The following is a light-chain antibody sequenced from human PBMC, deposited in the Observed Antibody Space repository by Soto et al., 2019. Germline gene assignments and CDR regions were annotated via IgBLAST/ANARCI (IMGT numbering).Light chain of an antibody. CDR1: SSNIGSNT. Sequence: QSALTQPPSASGTPGQRVTISCSGSSSNIGSNTVNWYQQLPGTAHKLLIYSNNQRPSGVPDRFSGSKSGTSASLAISGLQSEDEADYYCAAWDDSLNGHYVFGTGTKVTVL. V-gene: IGLV1-44*01. CDR3: AAWDDSLNGHYV. J-gene: IGLJ1*01. CDR2: SNN.